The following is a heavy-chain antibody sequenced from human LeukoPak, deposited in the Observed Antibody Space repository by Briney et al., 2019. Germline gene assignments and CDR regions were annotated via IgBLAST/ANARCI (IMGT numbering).Heavy chain of an antibody. CDR2: IYLSAST. CDR3: ARVSKWELRSDAFDI. Sequence: SQTLSLTCTVSAYSISSGSYWGWIRQPPGKGLEWIGSIYLSASTYHNPSLKGPLTTSVDTSKNQSSLKLSSVTAADTAVYYCARVSKWELRSDAFDIWGEGAMVTVSS. V-gene: IGHV4-38-2*02. D-gene: IGHD1-26*01. CDR1: AYSISSGSY. J-gene: IGHJ3*02.